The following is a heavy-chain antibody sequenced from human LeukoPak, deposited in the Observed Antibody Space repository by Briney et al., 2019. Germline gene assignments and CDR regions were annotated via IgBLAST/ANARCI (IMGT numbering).Heavy chain of an antibody. CDR3: ASASSSGGRDYYYYYMDV. CDR1: GYTFTGYY. J-gene: IGHJ6*03. CDR2: INPNSGGT. V-gene: IGHV1-2*02. Sequence: ASVKVSCKASGYTFTGYYMHCVRQAPGQGLEWMGWINPNSGGTNYAQKFQGRVTMTRDTSISTAYMELSRLRSDDTAVYYCASASSSGGRDYYYYYMDVWGKGTTVTVSS. D-gene: IGHD6-6*01.